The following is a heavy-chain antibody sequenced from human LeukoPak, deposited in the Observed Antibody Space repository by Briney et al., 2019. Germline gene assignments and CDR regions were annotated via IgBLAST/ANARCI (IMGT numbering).Heavy chain of an antibody. D-gene: IGHD5-18*01. J-gene: IGHJ4*02. CDR2: IIPVFGTA. CDR1: GGTFSSYA. CDR3: TRGLGYSYGPRVPQVGADY. V-gene: IGHV1-69*05. Sequence: SVKVSCKASGGTFSSYAISWVRQAPGQGLEWMGRIIPVFGTANYAQKFQGRVTITTDESTSTAYMELSSLRSEDTAVYYCTRGLGYSYGPRVPQVGADYWGQGTLVTVSS.